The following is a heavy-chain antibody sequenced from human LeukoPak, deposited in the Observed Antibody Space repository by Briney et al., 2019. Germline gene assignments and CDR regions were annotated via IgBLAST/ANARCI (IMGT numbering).Heavy chain of an antibody. D-gene: IGHD3-16*01. CDR2: NIPILGIA. CDR3: VCPVGAKAYDY. Sequence: SVKVSCKASGGTFSSYAISWVRPAPGQGLEWMGGNIPILGIANYAQKFQGRATITVDKSTNTAYMELSSLISEDTAAYYCVCPVGAKAYDYWGQGTLVTVSS. V-gene: IGHV1-69*04. CDR1: GGTFSSYA. J-gene: IGHJ4*02.